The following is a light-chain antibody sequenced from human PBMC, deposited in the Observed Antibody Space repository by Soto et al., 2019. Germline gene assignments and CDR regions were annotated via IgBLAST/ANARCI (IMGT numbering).Light chain of an antibody. V-gene: IGKV3-15*01. CDR1: QSVRSS. J-gene: IGKJ4*01. CDR2: DAS. Sequence: EIVMTQSPSTLSLSPGEGATLSCRAIQSVRSSLAWYQQIPGQAPRLLIFDASTRATGIPARFSGSGSGTDFSLTISNLQPEDFAVYYCQQYDNWPLTFGGGTKVDIK. CDR3: QQYDNWPLT.